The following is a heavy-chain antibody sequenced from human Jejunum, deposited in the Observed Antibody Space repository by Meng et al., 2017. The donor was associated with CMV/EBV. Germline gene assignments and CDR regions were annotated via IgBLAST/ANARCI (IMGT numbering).Heavy chain of an antibody. J-gene: IGHJ6*02. CDR2: IYSGGST. CDR3: ARGGYVPIFGAVGYAMDV. Sequence: ARDSYMTWVRQAPGEGLEWVSIIYSGGSTVYADSVEGRFTISRDNSKNAVYLQMNSLRAEDTAVYFCARGGYVPIFGAVGYAMDVWGQGTTVTVSS. D-gene: IGHD3-3*01. CDR1: ARDSY. V-gene: IGHV3-53*01.